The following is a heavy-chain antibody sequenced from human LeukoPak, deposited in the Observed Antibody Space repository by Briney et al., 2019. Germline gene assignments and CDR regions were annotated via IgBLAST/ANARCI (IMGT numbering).Heavy chain of an antibody. J-gene: IGHJ6*03. D-gene: IGHD6-13*01. CDR3: ARGTSSSWSYYYYYYYMDA. CDR2: INPNSGGT. V-gene: IGHV1-2*02. CDR1: GYTFTGYY. Sequence: ASVKVSCTASGYTFTGYYMHWVRQAPGQGLEWMGWINPNSGGTNYAQKFQGRVTMTRDTSISTAYMELSRLRSDDTAVYYCARGTSSSWSYYYYYYYMDAWGKGTTVTVSS.